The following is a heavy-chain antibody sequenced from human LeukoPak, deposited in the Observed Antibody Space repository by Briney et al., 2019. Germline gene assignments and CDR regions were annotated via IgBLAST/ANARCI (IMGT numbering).Heavy chain of an antibody. CDR1: GGSISNYY. CDR2: IYYSGST. Sequence: SETLSLTCTVSGGSISNYYWSWIRQPPGKGLEWIGYIYYSGSTNYNPSLKSRVTISVDTSKNQFSLKLSSVTAADTAVYYCARVHYDFWSGYFAWFNPWGQGTPVTVSS. CDR3: ARVHYDFWSGYFAWFNP. J-gene: IGHJ5*02. D-gene: IGHD3-3*01. V-gene: IGHV4-59*01.